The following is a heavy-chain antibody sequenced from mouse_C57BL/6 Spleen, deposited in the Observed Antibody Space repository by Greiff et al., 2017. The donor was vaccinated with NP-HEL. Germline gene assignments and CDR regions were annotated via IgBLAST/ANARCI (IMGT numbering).Heavy chain of an antibody. CDR3: ARAYDGYDVPYAMDY. D-gene: IGHD2-3*01. CDR2: INPSSGYT. J-gene: IGHJ4*01. CDR1: GYTFTSYT. V-gene: IGHV1-4*01. Sequence: QVTLKVSGAELARPGASVKMSCKASGYTFTSYTMHWVKQRPGQGLEWIGYINPSSGYTKYNQKFKDKATLTADKSSSTAYMQLSSLTSEDSAVYYCARAYDGYDVPYAMDYWGQGTSVTVSS.